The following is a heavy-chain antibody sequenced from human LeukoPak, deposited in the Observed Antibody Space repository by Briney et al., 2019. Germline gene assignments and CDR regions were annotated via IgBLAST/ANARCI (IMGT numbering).Heavy chain of an antibody. CDR1: GFTFREYY. Sequence: GGSLRLSCAASGFTFREYYMAWIRQAPGKGLEWVSSISSNSDYTHYADSFEGRFAISRDNTQNSLSLQMNSLRPEDTGVYYCAREFYGQFDFWGQGILVSVSS. J-gene: IGHJ4*02. CDR3: AREFYGQFDF. CDR2: ISSNSDYT. D-gene: IGHD4-17*01. V-gene: IGHV3-11*06.